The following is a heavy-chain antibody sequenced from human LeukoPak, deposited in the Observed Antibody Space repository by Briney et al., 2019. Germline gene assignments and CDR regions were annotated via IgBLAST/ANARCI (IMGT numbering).Heavy chain of an antibody. J-gene: IGHJ4*02. CDR1: GFTVSSNY. D-gene: IGHD1-26*01. CDR3: ATSGVGATNFDY. V-gene: IGHV3-53*01. CDR2: IYSGGST. Sequence: PGGSLRLSCAASGFTVSSNYMSWVRQAPGKGLERVSVIYSGGSTYYADSVKGRFTISRDNSKNTLYLQMNSLRAEDTAVYYCATSGVGATNFDYWGQGTLVTVSS.